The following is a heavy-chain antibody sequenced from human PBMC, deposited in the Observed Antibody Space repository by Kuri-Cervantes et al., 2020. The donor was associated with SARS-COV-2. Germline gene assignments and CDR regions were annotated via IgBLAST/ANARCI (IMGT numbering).Heavy chain of an antibody. CDR3: VRDDSHTYYAGGGSGNYYGMDV. Sequence: GESLKISCSASGFTFSNYAMNWVREAPGGGLEYVSAISSNGGGTYYADSVKGRFTISRDNSKNTLYLQMNSLRAEDTAVYYCVRDDSHTYYAGGGSGNYYGMDVWGQGTTVTVSS. J-gene: IGHJ6*02. D-gene: IGHD3-22*01. CDR1: GFTFSNYA. V-gene: IGHV3-64*04. CDR2: ISSNGGGT.